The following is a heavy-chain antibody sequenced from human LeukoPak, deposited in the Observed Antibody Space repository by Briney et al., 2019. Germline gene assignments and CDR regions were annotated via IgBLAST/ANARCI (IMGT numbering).Heavy chain of an antibody. D-gene: IGHD6-19*01. CDR1: GYTFTSYG. J-gene: IGHJ5*02. CDR2: ISVYNGNT. Sequence: ASVKVSCKASGYTFTSYGISWVRQAPGQGLEWMGWISVYNGNTKYVQKFQGRLTITRNTSISTAYMELSSLRSEDTAVYYCARDSSGWYHWFDPWGQGTLVTVSS. V-gene: IGHV1-18*01. CDR3: ARDSSGWYHWFDP.